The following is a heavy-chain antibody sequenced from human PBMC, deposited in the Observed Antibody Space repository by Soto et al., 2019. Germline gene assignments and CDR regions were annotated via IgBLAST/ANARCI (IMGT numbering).Heavy chain of an antibody. J-gene: IGHJ4*02. Sequence: GGSLRLSCLASGFTFSSCAMHWVRQAPGKGLEYVSVIGSTGETTFYADSMKGRFTISRDNSKNTVYLQMSSLRAEDTAMYYCVKGRPLWLIDYWGQGTLVTVS. D-gene: IGHD3-10*01. CDR1: GFTFSSCA. V-gene: IGHV3-64D*06. CDR2: IGSTGETT. CDR3: VKGRPLWLIDY.